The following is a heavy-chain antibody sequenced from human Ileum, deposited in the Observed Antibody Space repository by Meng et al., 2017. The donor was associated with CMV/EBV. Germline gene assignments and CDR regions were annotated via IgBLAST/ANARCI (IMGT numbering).Heavy chain of an antibody. J-gene: IGHJ5*02. D-gene: IGHD4-17*01. CDR2: LYTSGST. CDR1: GGSISSGGYY. V-gene: IGHV4-61*02. Sequence: VSGGSISSGGYYWSWIRQPAGKGLEWIGRLYTSGSTTYNPSLKSRVTISVDSSKNQFSLRLSSVTAADTAVYYCARDLGDANWFDPWGQGTLVTVSS. CDR3: ARDLGDANWFDP.